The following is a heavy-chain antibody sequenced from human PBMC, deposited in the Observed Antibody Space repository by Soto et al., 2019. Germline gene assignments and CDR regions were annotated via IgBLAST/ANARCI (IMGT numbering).Heavy chain of an antibody. V-gene: IGHV3-23*01. J-gene: IGHJ4*02. CDR3: ANMDSSGPNYY. D-gene: IGHD3-22*01. CDR1: GFTFSSYA. Sequence: LRLSCAASGFTFSSYAMSWARQAPGKGLEWVSAISGSGGSTYYADSVKGRFTISRDNSKNTLYLQMNSLRAEDTAVYYCANMDSSGPNYYWGQGTLVTVSS. CDR2: ISGSGGST.